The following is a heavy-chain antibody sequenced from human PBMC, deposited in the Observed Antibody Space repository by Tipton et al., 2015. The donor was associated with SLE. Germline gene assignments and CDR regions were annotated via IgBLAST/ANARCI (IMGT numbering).Heavy chain of an antibody. CDR2: IYYTGNT. D-gene: IGHD6-6*01. CDR3: ARPSIATRPGSYFDY. J-gene: IGHJ4*02. V-gene: IGHV4-39*01. CDR1: GDSFISDIFY. Sequence: TLSLTCTVSGDSFISDIFYWGWIRQPPGKGLEWLGGIYYTGNTYYNPSLKSRITISVDTSENQFSLKLSSVTAAVSAVYYCARPSIATRPGSYFDYWGQGTLVTVST.